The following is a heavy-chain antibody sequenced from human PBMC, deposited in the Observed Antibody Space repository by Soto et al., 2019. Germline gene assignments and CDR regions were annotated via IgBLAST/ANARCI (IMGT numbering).Heavy chain of an antibody. CDR1: GYTFTSYG. D-gene: IGHD6-13*01. V-gene: IGHV1-18*01. Sequence: ASVKVSCKASGYTFTSYGISWVRQAPGQGLEWMGWISAYNGNTNYAQKLQGRVTMTTDPSTSTAYMELRSLRSDDTAVYYCARTAAAGKYYYGVDVWGQGTTVTVSS. J-gene: IGHJ6*02. CDR3: ARTAAAGKYYYGVDV. CDR2: ISAYNGNT.